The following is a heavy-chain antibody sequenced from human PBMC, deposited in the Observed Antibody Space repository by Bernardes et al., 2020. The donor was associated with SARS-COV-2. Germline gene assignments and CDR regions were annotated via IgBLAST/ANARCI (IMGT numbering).Heavy chain of an antibody. D-gene: IGHD3-3*01. CDR2: INHSGST. CDR3: ARGLGLPFTICGVVKSWGFDP. CDR1: GGSFSGYS. V-gene: IGHV4-34*01. Sequence: SETLSLTCPVSGGSFSGYSWSWVRQSPGKGLEWIGDINHSGSTNYNTSLKTRVTMSLDTSKNQFSLKLSSVTAADTAVYYGARGLGLPFTICGVVKSWGFDPWGQGTLVTVSS. J-gene: IGHJ5*02.